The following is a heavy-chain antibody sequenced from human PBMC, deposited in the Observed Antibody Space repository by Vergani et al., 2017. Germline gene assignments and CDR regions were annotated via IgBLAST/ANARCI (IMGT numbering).Heavy chain of an antibody. CDR2: IYSGGST. D-gene: IGHD6-13*01. CDR3: ARIIAAAAYNWFDP. CDR1: GFTVSSNY. J-gene: IGHJ5*02. Sequence: VQLVESGGGVVQPGGSLRLSCAASGFTVSSNYMSWVRQAPGKGLEWVSVIYSGGSTYYADSVKGRFTISRHNSKNTLYLQMNSLRAEDTAVYYCARIIAAAAYNWFDPWGQGTLVTVSS. V-gene: IGHV3-53*04.